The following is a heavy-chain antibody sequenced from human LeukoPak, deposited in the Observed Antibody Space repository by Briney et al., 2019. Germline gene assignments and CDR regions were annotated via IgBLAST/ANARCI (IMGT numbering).Heavy chain of an antibody. D-gene: IGHD6-13*01. V-gene: IGHV4-30-2*01. Sequence: SETLSLTCTISGGSITSGGYYWSWIRQPPGKGLEWIGYIYHSGSTYYTPSLKSRVTISVDKSNNQFSLKLSSVTAADTAVYYCARIGYSSSRYYFDYWGQGTLVTVSS. J-gene: IGHJ4*02. CDR2: IYHSGST. CDR3: ARIGYSSSRYYFDY. CDR1: GGSITSGGYY.